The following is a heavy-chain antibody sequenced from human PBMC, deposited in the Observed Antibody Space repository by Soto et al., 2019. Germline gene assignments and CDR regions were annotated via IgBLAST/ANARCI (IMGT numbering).Heavy chain of an antibody. Sequence: SVKVSCKASGGTFSSYAISWVRQAPGQGLEWMGGIIPIFGTANYAQKFQGRVTITADESTSTAYMELSSLGSEDTAVYYCAIQRDTGGDCPFYWGQGTLVTVSS. J-gene: IGHJ4*02. CDR1: GGTFSSYA. CDR2: IIPIFGTA. CDR3: AIQRDTGGDCPFY. D-gene: IGHD2-21*02. V-gene: IGHV1-69*13.